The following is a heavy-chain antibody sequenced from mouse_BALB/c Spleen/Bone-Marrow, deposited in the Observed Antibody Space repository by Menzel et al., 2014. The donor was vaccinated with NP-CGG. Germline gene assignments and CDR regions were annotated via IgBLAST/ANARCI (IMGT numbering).Heavy chain of an antibody. CDR1: GFTFSSYA. V-gene: IGHV5-9-3*01. D-gene: IGHD2-14*01. CDR2: ISSGGSYT. J-gene: IGHJ2*01. Sequence: EVKVVESGGGLVKPGGSLKLSCAASGFTFSSYAMSWVRQPPEKRLEWVASISSGGSYTCYPDSVKERFTISRDNAKNTLYLQMSSLRSEDTAMYYCARRRSDLNYFDYWGQGTTLTVSS. CDR3: ARRRSDLNYFDY.